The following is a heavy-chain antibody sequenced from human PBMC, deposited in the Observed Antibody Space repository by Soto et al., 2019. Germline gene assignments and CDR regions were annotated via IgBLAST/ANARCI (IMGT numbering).Heavy chain of an antibody. CDR1: GGTFSSYA. CDR3: ASAYSGYDGNAFDI. D-gene: IGHD5-12*01. CDR2: IIPIFGTA. Sequence: ASVKVSCKASGGTFSSYAISWVRQAPGQGLEWMGGIIPIFGTANYAQKFQGRVTITADESTSTAYMELSSLRSEVTAVYYCASAYSGYDGNAFDIWGQGTMVTVSS. J-gene: IGHJ3*02. V-gene: IGHV1-69*13.